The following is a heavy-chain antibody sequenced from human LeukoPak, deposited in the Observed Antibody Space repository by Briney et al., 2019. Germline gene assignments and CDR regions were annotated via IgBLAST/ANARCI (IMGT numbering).Heavy chain of an antibody. D-gene: IGHD3-16*01. Sequence: GGSLRLSCEVSGFNFDHHEMNWVRQAPGKGLEWVSYISSTGSSIYYADSVGGRFTISRDNAKNSLYLQMNSLRVEDTAVYFCVRDDGAYYQHSMDVWGKGTTVTVSS. J-gene: IGHJ6*03. V-gene: IGHV3-48*03. CDR1: GFNFDHHE. CDR2: ISSTGSSI. CDR3: VRDDGAYYQHSMDV.